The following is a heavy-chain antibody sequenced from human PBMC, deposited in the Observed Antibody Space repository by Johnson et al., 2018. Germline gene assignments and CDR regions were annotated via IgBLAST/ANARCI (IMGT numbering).Heavy chain of an antibody. CDR2: INGDGTAT. Sequence: VQLVQSGGGLTQPGGSLRLSCAASGFTFKNHAMTWVRQAPAKGLEWISAINGDGTATYYADSVKGRFTISRDKSNNVLLLQMNSLSAEDTAVYYCARDGGISGWYTNWFDLWGQGTLVPVSS. D-gene: IGHD6-19*01. CDR3: ARDGGISGWYTNWFDL. V-gene: IGHV3-23*04. CDR1: GFTFKNHA. J-gene: IGHJ5*02.